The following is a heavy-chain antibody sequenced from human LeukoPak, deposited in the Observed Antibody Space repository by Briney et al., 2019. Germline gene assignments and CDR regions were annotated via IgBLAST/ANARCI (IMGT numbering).Heavy chain of an antibody. CDR1: GYTFTGYY. J-gene: IGHJ4*02. CDR2: INPNSGGT. D-gene: IGHD3-10*01. V-gene: IGHV1-2*02. Sequence: ASVKVSCKASGYTFTGYYMHWVRQAPGQGLEWMGWINPNSGGTNYAQKFQDRVTMTRDTSISTAYMELSRLRSDDTAVHYCARGGDYYGSGSYPSHYWGQGTLVTVSS. CDR3: ARGGDYYGSGSYPSHY.